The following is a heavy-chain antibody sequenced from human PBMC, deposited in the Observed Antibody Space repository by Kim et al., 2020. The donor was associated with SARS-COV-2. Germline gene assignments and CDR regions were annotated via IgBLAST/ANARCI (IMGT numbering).Heavy chain of an antibody. Sequence: YKYDAASVKGRLTIPRDNAKNSLSLQKNGLRAEDTAVYYCARAPAAVLDYWGQGTLVTVSS. V-gene: IGHV3-21*01. J-gene: IGHJ4*02. D-gene: IGHD6-13*01. CDR3: ARAPAAVLDY. CDR2: YK.